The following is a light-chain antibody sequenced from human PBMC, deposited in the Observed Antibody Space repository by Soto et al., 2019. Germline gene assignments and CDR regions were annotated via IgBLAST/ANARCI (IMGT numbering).Light chain of an antibody. J-gene: IGLJ1*01. CDR2: EVS. V-gene: IGLV2-8*01. Sequence: QSALTQPPSASGSPGQSVTISCTGTSSDVGGYNYVSWYQQHPGKAPKLMIYEVSKRPSGVPDRFSGSKSVNTASLTVSGLQADDEADYYCSSRAGNNRVFGTGTKLTVL. CDR1: SSDVGGYNY. CDR3: SSRAGNNRV.